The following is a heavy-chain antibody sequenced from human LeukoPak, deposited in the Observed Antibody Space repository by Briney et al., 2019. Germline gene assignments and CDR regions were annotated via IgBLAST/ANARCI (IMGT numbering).Heavy chain of an antibody. D-gene: IGHD6-19*01. CDR2: IHYSGST. Sequence: KPWETLSLTCTVSGGTISSYYWNWIRQPPGKGLEWIGYIHYSGSTKYNPSLKSRVTISVDTSKNQFSLKLSSVTAADTAVYYCARWYSSGWAFDYWGQGTLVTVSS. CDR3: ARWYSSGWAFDY. J-gene: IGHJ4*02. CDR1: GGTISSYY. V-gene: IGHV4-59*08.